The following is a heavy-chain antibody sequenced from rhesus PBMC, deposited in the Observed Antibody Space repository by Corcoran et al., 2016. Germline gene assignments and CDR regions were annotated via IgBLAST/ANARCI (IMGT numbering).Heavy chain of an antibody. J-gene: IGHJ4*01. CDR2: IGGSSGST. Sequence: QVQLQESGPGLVTPSETLSLTCAVSGYSFRSVYGRSWIRQPTGKGLEWCGYIGGSSGSTNYNPSLKSRFNISKDTSKIQFSLKLSSVTAADTAVYYCARAGYYFDYWGQGVLVTVSS. D-gene: IGHD3-34*01. CDR1: GYSFRSVYG. CDR3: ARAGYYFDY. V-gene: IGHV4-127*01.